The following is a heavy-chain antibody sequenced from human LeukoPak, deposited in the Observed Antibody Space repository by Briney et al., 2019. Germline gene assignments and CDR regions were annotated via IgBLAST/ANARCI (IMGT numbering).Heavy chain of an antibody. J-gene: IGHJ4*02. Sequence: GGSLRLSCAASGFTFSSYWMHWVRQAPGKGLVWVSRINSDGSSTSYADSVKGRFTISRDNAKNTLYLQVNSLRAEDTAVYYCARGVLGYYFDYWGQGTLVTVSS. CDR3: ARGVLGYYFDY. CDR2: INSDGSST. V-gene: IGHV3-74*01. CDR1: GFTFSSYW. D-gene: IGHD6-13*01.